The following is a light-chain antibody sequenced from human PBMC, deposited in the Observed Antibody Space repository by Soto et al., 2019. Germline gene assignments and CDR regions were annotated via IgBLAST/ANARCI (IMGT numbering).Light chain of an antibody. V-gene: IGLV1-40*01. CDR1: SSNIGAGFD. Sequence: QSALTQPPSISGAPGQTITISCAGNSSNIGAGFDVQWYQQLPGRAPRLLIYHNSNRPSGVPDRFSGSKSGTSASLAITGLQADDEADYYCQSYDNSLSGLYVFGTATKLTVL. CDR2: HNS. J-gene: IGLJ1*01. CDR3: QSYDNSLSGLYV.